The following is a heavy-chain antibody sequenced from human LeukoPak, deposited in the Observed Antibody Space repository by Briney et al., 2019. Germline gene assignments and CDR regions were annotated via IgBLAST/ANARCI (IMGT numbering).Heavy chain of an antibody. CDR3: ASGGVYDFWSGYFGPDY. D-gene: IGHD3-3*01. V-gene: IGHV3-53*01. CDR2: IYSGGST. J-gene: IGHJ4*02. Sequence: GGSLRLSCAASGFTVSSNYMSWVRQAPGKGLEWVSFIYSGGSTYYADSVKGRFTISRDNSKNTLYLQMNSLRAEDTAVYYCASGGVYDFWSGYFGPDYWGQGTLVTVSS. CDR1: GFTVSSNY.